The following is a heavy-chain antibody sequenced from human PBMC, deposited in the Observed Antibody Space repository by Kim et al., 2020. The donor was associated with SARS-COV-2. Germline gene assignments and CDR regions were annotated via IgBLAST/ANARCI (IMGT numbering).Heavy chain of an antibody. CDR2: ISNSGST. CDR1: GGSISIYY. J-gene: IGHJ4*02. Sequence: SETLSLTCSVSGGSISIYYWNWIRQPPGKGLEWIGFISNSGSTNSHPSLKSRVTISLDTPKNQFSLTLRSVTAADTAVYYCAREDIALAIDYWGQGILVTVSS. CDR3: AREDIALAIDY. D-gene: IGHD6-19*01. V-gene: IGHV4-59*13.